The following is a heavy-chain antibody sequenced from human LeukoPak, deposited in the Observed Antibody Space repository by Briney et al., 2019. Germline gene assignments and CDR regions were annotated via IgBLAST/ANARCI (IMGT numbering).Heavy chain of an antibody. J-gene: IGHJ4*02. CDR1: GYTFTGYY. CDR3: ARVRREQYDPFDY. V-gene: IGHV1-2*02. Sequence: ASVKVSCKASGYTFTGYYMHWVRQAPGQGLEWMGWINPNSGGTNYAQKFQGRVTMTRDTSISAAYMELSRLRSDDTAVYYCARVRREQYDPFDYWGQGTLVTVSS. CDR2: INPNSGGT. D-gene: IGHD1-26*01.